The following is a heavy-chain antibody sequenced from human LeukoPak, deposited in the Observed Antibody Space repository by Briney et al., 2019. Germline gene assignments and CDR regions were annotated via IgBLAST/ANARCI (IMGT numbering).Heavy chain of an antibody. CDR3: ARGCSPGTCSPFDY. CDR1: GFTFSSYE. J-gene: IGHJ4*02. D-gene: IGHD2-15*01. CDR2: ISSSISTV. V-gene: IGHV3-48*02. Sequence: GGSLRLSCSGSGFTFSSYEMNWVRQAPGKGLEWVSYISSSISTVYYADSVRGRFTISRDNAKNSLYLQMNSLRDEDTAVYYCARGCSPGTCSPFDYWGQGTLVTVSS.